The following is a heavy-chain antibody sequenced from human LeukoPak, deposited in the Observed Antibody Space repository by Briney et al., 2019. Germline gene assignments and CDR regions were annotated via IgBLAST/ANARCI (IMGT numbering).Heavy chain of an antibody. J-gene: IGHJ2*01. V-gene: IGHV3-53*01. CDR3: ARSEYYYDSSGYDHWYFDL. D-gene: IGHD3-22*01. Sequence: GGSLRLSCAASGFTVSSNYMSWVRQAPGKGLEWVSVIYSGGITDYADSVKGRFSISRDNSKNTLYLQMNNLRAEDTAVYYCARSEYYYDSSGYDHWYFDLWGRGTLVTVSS. CDR2: IYSGGIT. CDR1: GFTVSSNY.